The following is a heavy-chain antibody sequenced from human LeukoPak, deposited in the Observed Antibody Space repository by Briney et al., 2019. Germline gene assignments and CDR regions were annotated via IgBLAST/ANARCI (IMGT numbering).Heavy chain of an antibody. D-gene: IGHD1-1*01. CDR1: GYTFTSYA. CDR2: INAGNGNT. V-gene: IGHV1-3*01. J-gene: IGHJ4*02. Sequence: ASVKVSCKASGYTFTSYAMHWVRQAPGQRLEWMGWINAGNGNTRYSQRFQGRVTLTRDTSASTSYMELSSLTSEDTAVCYCARERVSPHWFDYWGQGTLVTVSS. CDR3: ARERVSPHWFDY.